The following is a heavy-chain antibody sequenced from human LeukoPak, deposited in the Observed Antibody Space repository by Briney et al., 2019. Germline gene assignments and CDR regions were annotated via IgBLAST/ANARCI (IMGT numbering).Heavy chain of an antibody. CDR3: ARLWDSTFDY. D-gene: IGHD3-16*01. CDR2: IYPTDSDS. J-gene: IGHJ4*02. CDR1: GYSFTDYW. Sequence: GESLKISCKISGYSFTDYWIAWVRQMPGKGLEWMGIIYPTDSDSKYSPSFQGQVTISADKSISTAYLQWSSLKASDTAMYYCARLWDSTFDYWGQGTLVTVSS. V-gene: IGHV5-51*01.